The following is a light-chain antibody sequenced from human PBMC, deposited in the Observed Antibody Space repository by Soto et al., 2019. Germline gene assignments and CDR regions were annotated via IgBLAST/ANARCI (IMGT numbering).Light chain of an antibody. Sequence: QSVLTQPASVSGSPGQSITISCTGTSSDVGGYNYVSWYQQHPGKAPKLMIYDVSNRPSGVSNRFSGSKSGNTASLTISGLQAEDEADYYCSSYTSSSGVFGGGTKLTAL. V-gene: IGLV2-14*01. CDR3: SSYTSSSGV. CDR1: SSDVGGYNY. J-gene: IGLJ2*01. CDR2: DVS.